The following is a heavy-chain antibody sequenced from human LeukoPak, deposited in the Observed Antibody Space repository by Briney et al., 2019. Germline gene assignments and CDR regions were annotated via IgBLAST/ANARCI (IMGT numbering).Heavy chain of an antibody. D-gene: IGHD5-18*01. J-gene: IGHJ4*02. CDR2: FGVTGGTI. CDR1: GFTFSTYA. Sequence: GGSLRLSRAASGFTFSTYAMSWVRQAPGKGPECVSHFGVTGGTIYYADSVKGRFTISRDNSKNTLYLQVNSLRDEDTAVYYCAKGNGYSYGRYYFDYWGQGTLVTVSS. V-gene: IGHV3-23*01. CDR3: AKGNGYSYGRYYFDY.